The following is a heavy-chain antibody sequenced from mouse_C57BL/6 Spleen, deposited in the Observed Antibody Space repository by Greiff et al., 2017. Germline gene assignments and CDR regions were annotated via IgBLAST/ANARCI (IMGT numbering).Heavy chain of an antibody. CDR3: ARSYYGSSLYYAMDC. Sequence: QVQLQQSGPEPVKPGASAKISCKASGYAFSSSWMNWVKQRPGKGVARIGRIYPGVGDTTYNGKFKGKATLTADKSSSPAYMQLSSLTSEDSAVYFCARSYYGSSLYYAMDCWGQGTSVTVSS. CDR2: IYPGVGDT. J-gene: IGHJ4*01. CDR1: GYAFSSSW. V-gene: IGHV1-82*01. D-gene: IGHD1-1*01.